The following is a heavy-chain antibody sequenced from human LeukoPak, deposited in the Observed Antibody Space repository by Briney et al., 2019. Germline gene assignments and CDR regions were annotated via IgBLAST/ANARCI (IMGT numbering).Heavy chain of an antibody. V-gene: IGHV4-59*08. Sequence: PSETLSLTCAEPGGSITGYYWCSIWQPPGKGLEWIGYIYYSGNTNYNPSLKSRVTISVDTSKNQFSLKLSSVTAADTAVYYCAVNLRIRATIGADWFDPWGQGTLVTVSS. CDR3: AVNLRIRATIGADWFDP. D-gene: IGHD5-24*01. CDR1: GGSITGYY. J-gene: IGHJ5*02. CDR2: IYYSGNT.